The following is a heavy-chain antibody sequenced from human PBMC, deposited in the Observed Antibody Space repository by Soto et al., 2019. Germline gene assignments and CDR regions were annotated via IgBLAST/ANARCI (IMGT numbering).Heavy chain of an antibody. Sequence: ASVKVSCKASGGAFSSYAISWVRQAPGQGLEWMGGFIPIFGTADYAQKFQGRVTITADESTSTAYMELSSLRSEDTAVYYCARGLTGTTLAYGMDVWGQGTTVTVSS. CDR3: ARGLTGTTLAYGMDV. V-gene: IGHV1-69*13. J-gene: IGHJ6*02. CDR1: GGAFSSYA. D-gene: IGHD1-7*01. CDR2: FIPIFGTA.